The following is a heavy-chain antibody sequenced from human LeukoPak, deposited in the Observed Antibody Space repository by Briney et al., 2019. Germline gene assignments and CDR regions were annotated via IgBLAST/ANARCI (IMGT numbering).Heavy chain of an antibody. CDR1: GYTFTSYG. CDR3: ARDSPVSYYDSSGYYVEYYFDY. V-gene: IGHV1-18*01. CDR2: ISAYNGNT. Sequence: ASVKVSCKASGYTFTSYGISWVRQAPGQGLEWMGWISAYNGNTNYAQKLQGRVTMTTDTSTSTAYMELRSLRSDDTAVYYCARDSPVSYYDSSGYYVEYYFDYWGPGTLVTVSS. D-gene: IGHD3-22*01. J-gene: IGHJ4*02.